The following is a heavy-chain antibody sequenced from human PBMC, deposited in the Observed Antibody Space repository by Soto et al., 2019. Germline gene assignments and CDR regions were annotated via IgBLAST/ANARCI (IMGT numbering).Heavy chain of an antibody. CDR3: AIQSDYYDSSGYYSHP. D-gene: IGHD3-22*01. J-gene: IGHJ5*02. CDR2: IYPGDSDT. V-gene: IGHV5-51*01. Sequence: GESVKISCKGSGYSFTSYWIGWVRQMPGKGLEWMGIIYPGDSDTRYSPSFQGQVTISADKSISTAYLQWSSLKASDTAMYYCAIQSDYYDSSGYYSHPWGQGTLVTTSS. CDR1: GYSFTSYW.